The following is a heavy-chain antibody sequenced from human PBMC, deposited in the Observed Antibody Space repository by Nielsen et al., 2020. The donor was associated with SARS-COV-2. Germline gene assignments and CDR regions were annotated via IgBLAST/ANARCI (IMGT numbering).Heavy chain of an antibody. V-gene: IGHV3-23*03. CDR3: AKDMAVAGTGDY. D-gene: IGHD6-19*01. CDR1: GFTFSSYA. Sequence: GESLKISCAASGFTFSSYAMSWVRQAPGKGLEWVSVIYSGGSSTYYADSVKGRFTISRDNSKNTLYLQMNSLRAEDTAVYYCAKDMAVAGTGDYWGQGTLVTVSS. CDR2: IYSGGSST. J-gene: IGHJ4*02.